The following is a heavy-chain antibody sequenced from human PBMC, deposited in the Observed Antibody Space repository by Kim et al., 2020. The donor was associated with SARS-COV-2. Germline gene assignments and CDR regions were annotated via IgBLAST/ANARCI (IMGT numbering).Heavy chain of an antibody. J-gene: IGHJ6*02. V-gene: IGHV1-69*10. CDR2: IIPILGTA. CDR1: GGTFSSYA. D-gene: IGHD5-12*01. CDR3: AREDIVATGYGMDG. Sequence: SVKVSCKASGGTFSSYAISWVRQAPGQGLEWMGGIIPILGTANYAQKFQGRVTITADKSTSSAYQELSSLGSEETAVDYCAREDIVATGYGMDGWGQGT.